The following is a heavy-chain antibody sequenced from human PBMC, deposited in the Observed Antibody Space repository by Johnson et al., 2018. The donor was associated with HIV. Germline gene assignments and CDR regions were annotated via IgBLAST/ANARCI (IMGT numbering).Heavy chain of an antibody. D-gene: IGHD6-6*01. CDR2: MYAGGSA. CDR3: ARGSIAAHYAFDI. V-gene: IGHV3-66*01. Sequence: VQLVESGGGLVQPGGSLRPSCAASGFTFSSHWMSWVRQAPGKGLEWVSVMYAGGSAFYADSVKGRFTISRDNSKNTLYLQMNSLRAEDTAVYYCARGSIAAHYAFDIWGQGTMVTVSS. J-gene: IGHJ3*02. CDR1: GFTFSSHW.